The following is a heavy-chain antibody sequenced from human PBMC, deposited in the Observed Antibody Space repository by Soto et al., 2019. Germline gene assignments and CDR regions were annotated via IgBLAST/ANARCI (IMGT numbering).Heavy chain of an antibody. Sequence: QVQLVESGGGVVQPGRSLRLSCAESGFTFSSYGMHWVRQAPGKGLEGVAVIWYDGSNKYYADSVKGRFTISRDNSKNTLYLQMNSLRAEDTAVYYCARDRRWVSGSYTPLDYWGQGTLVTVSS. J-gene: IGHJ4*02. CDR2: IWYDGSNK. D-gene: IGHD1-26*01. CDR3: ARDRRWVSGSYTPLDY. V-gene: IGHV3-33*01. CDR1: GFTFSSYG.